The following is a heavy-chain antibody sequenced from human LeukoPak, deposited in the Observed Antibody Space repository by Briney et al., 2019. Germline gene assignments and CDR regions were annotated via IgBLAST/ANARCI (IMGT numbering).Heavy chain of an antibody. J-gene: IGHJ4*02. Sequence: PGGSLRLSCAASGFSFSSYSMNWVRQAPGKGLEWVSPISSSSSYIYYVDSVKGRFTISRDNAKNSLYLQMNSLRAEDTAVYYCARVWSPPYTSSWPYYFDYWGQGTLVTVSS. V-gene: IGHV3-21*01. CDR3: ARVWSPPYTSSWPYYFDY. CDR2: ISSSSSYI. CDR1: GFSFSSYS. D-gene: IGHD6-13*01.